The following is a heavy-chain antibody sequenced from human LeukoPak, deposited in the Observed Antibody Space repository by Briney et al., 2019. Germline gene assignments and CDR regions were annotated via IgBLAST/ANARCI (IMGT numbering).Heavy chain of an antibody. V-gene: IGHV4-59*01. CDR3: AREDSSGWLDY. Sequence: SETLSLTYTVSGGSISSYYWSWIRQPPGKGLEWIGYIYYSGSTNYNPSLKSRVTISVDTSKNQFSLKLSSVTAADTAVYYCAREDSSGWLDYWGQGTLVTVSS. D-gene: IGHD6-19*01. CDR1: GGSISSYY. J-gene: IGHJ4*02. CDR2: IYYSGST.